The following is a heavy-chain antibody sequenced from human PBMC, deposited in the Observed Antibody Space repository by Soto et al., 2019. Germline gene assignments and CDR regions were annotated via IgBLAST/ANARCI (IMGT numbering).Heavy chain of an antibody. J-gene: IGHJ6*02. CDR2: IYYSGST. CDR3: AREDPVYYYYGMDV. Sequence: KPSETLSLTCTVSGGSISSGGYYWSWIRQHPGKGLEWIGYIYYSGSTYYNPSLKSRVTISVDTSKNQFSLKLSSVTAADTAVYYCAREDPVYYYYGMDVWGQGTTVTVSS. V-gene: IGHV4-31*03. CDR1: GGSISSGGYY.